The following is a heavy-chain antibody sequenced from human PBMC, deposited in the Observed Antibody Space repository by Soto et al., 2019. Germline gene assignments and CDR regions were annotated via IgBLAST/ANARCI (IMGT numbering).Heavy chain of an antibody. CDR2: VYPGDSDS. CDR3: ARRGDSPSSDYFDY. D-gene: IGHD2-21*02. J-gene: IGHJ4*02. CDR1: GYTFTTYW. Sequence: EVQLVQSGAEVKKPGESLKISCQGSGYTFTTYWIVWVRQMPGKGLEYLGTVYPGDSDSRVSPSFQGQVTFSADKSTNSAYLQWRSLKSSDNAMYYCARRGDSPSSDYFDYWGQGTLVTVSS. V-gene: IGHV5-51*01.